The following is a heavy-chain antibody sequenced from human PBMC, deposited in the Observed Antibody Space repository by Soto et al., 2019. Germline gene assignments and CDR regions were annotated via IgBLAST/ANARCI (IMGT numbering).Heavy chain of an antibody. D-gene: IGHD3-10*01. CDR2: ISYDGSNK. J-gene: IGHJ6*02. CDR1: GFTFNSYA. Sequence: GGSLRLSCAASGFTFNSYAMHWVRQAPGKGLEWVAVISYDGSNKYYADSVKGRFTISRDNSKNTLYLQMNSLRAEDTAVYYCARDLGSITMVRGVIPDYYGMDVWGQGTTVTVSS. CDR3: ARDLGSITMVRGVIPDYYGMDV. V-gene: IGHV3-30-3*01.